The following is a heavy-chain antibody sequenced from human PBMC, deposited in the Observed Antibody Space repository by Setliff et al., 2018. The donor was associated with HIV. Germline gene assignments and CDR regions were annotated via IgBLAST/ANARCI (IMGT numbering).Heavy chain of an antibody. CDR2: ISYDGRNK. J-gene: IGHJ2*01. Sequence: PGGSLRLSCAASGFTFSSYAMHWVRRAPGKGLEWVGVISYDGRNKYYADSVRGRFTISRDNSKNTLYLQMNSLRTEDTAVYYCAREMPMIYWYFDLWGRGTLVTVSS. CDR1: GFTFSSYA. CDR3: AREMPMIYWYFDL. D-gene: IGHD3-22*01. V-gene: IGHV3-30*04.